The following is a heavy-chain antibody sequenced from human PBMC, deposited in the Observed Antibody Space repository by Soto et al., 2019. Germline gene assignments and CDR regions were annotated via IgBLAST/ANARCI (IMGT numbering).Heavy chain of an antibody. CDR1: GGSISSYY. D-gene: IGHD3-22*01. CDR2: IYYSGST. Sequence: QVQLQESGPGLVKPSETLSLTCTVSGGSISSYYWSWIRQPPGKGLEWIGYIYYSGSTNYNPSLKSRVTISVDPSQNQFSLKLSSVTAADTAVYYCARVYSDSFGYSTPWYFDLWGRGTLVTVSS. CDR3: ARVYSDSFGYSTPWYFDL. V-gene: IGHV4-59*01. J-gene: IGHJ2*01.